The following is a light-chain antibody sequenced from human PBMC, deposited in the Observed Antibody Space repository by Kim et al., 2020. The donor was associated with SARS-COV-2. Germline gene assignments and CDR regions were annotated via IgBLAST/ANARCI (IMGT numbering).Light chain of an antibody. J-gene: IGLJ2*01. V-gene: IGLV2-8*01. CDR2: EAI. CDR3: TSYAGPKTLL. Sequence: GQSVASAGNGTSSDVGAYNYVSWYQQHPGKAPKRVIYEAIKRPSGVPDRFSGSKSGNTASLTVSGLQAEDEADYYCTSYAGPKTLLFGGGTQLTVL. CDR1: SSDVGAYNY.